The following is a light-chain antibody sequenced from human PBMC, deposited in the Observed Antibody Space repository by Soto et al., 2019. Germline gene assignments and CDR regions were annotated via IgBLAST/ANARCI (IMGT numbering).Light chain of an antibody. CDR1: KSDIGIYDF. V-gene: IGLV2-8*01. J-gene: IGLJ1*01. Sequence: QSALNQPPSASGSPGQSVTISCTGSKSDIGIYDFVSWYQHRPGKSPRLIIYEVVQRPSGVPDRFSGSKSGNTASLTVSGLQAADEADYFCKSYAGSNTYVFGTGTKVTVL. CDR3: KSYAGSNTYV. CDR2: EVV.